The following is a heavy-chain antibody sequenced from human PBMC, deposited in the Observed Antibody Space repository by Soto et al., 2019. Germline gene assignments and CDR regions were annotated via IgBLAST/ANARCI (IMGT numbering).Heavy chain of an antibody. CDR2: IYHTGRT. Sequence: SETLSLTCTVSGDSISRNSYYWGWVRQPPGKGLEWIGSIYHTGRTNHNPSLRSRVTISVDTSENQFSLRLTSVTAVDTAVYYCARVKDFGDIFDSWGQGTLVTVSS. D-gene: IGHD4-17*01. CDR1: GDSISRNSYY. J-gene: IGHJ4*02. CDR3: ARVKDFGDIFDS. V-gene: IGHV4-39*01.